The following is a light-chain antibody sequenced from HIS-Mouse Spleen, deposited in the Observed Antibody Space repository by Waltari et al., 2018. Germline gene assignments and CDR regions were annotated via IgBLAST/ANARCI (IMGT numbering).Light chain of an antibody. V-gene: IGLV1-40*01. J-gene: IGLJ3*02. Sequence: QSVLTQPPSVSGAPGQRVTISCTGRSSNIGAGYDVHWYQQLPGTAPKLLIYGNSNRPSGVPDRFSGSKSGTSASLAITGLQAEDEADYYCQSYDSSHWVFGGGTKLTVL. CDR3: QSYDSSHWV. CDR1: SSNIGAGYD. CDR2: GNS.